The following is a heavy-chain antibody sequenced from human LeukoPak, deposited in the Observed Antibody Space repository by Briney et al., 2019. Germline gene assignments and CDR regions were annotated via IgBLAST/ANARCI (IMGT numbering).Heavy chain of an antibody. Sequence: GASVKVSCKASGGTFSSYAISWVRQAPGQGLEWMGGIIPIFGTANYAQKFQGRVTITADKSTSTAYMELSSLRPEDTAVYYCARLVDTAMVNTPDYWGQGTLVTVSS. CDR3: ARLVDTAMVNTPDY. D-gene: IGHD5-18*01. CDR2: IIPIFGTA. V-gene: IGHV1-69*06. CDR1: GGTFSSYA. J-gene: IGHJ4*02.